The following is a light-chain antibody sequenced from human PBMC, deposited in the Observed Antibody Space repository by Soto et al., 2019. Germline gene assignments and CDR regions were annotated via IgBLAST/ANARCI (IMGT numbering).Light chain of an antibody. CDR2: GAS. CDR3: QQYGISPYT. V-gene: IGKV3-20*01. CDR1: ESVSSSSSY. J-gene: IGKJ2*01. Sequence: EIVLTQSPGTLSLSPGERATLSCRASESVSSSSSYLAWYQQKPGQAPRLLMYGASSRATGIPDRFSGSGSGTDFTLTISRLEPEDFAVYYCQQYGISPYTFGQGTKLEIK.